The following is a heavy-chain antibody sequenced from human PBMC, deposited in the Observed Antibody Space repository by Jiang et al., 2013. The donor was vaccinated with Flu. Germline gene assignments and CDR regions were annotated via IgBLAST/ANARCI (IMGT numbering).Heavy chain of an antibody. D-gene: IGHD3-16*01. J-gene: IGHJ2*01. V-gene: IGHV4-31*03. CDR1: GGSISSGGYY. Sequence: GSGLVKPSQTLSLTCTVSGGSISSGGYYWSWIRQHPGKGLEWIGYIYYSGSTYYNPSLKSRVTISVDTSKNQFSLKLSSVTAADTAVYYCARDPKPMITFGGVDLWYFDLWGRGTLVTVSS. CDR2: IYYSGST. CDR3: ARDPKPMITFGGVDLWYFDL.